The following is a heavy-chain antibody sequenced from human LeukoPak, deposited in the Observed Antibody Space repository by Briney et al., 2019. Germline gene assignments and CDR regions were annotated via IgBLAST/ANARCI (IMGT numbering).Heavy chain of an antibody. CDR3: ATAARPGHFDY. Sequence: ASVKVSCKASGYTFSGYYMHWVRQAPGQGLEWMGWFNPYSGDTHYAQTFQGRVTMTRDTSINTAYMELSSLRSEDTAVYYCATAARPGHFDYWGQGTLVTVSS. CDR1: GYTFSGYY. D-gene: IGHD3-10*01. V-gene: IGHV1-2*02. CDR2: FNPYSGDT. J-gene: IGHJ4*02.